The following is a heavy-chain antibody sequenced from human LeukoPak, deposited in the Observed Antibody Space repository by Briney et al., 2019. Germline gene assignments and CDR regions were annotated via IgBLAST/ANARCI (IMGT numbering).Heavy chain of an antibody. Sequence: PGGSLRLSCAVSGFTFSSYSMNWVRQAPGKGLEWVSYISSSSTIYYADSVKGRFTISRDNAKNSLYLQMNSLRAEDTAVYYCAREVGSGLVSYSDYWGQGTLVTVSS. CDR2: ISSSSTI. CDR3: AREVGSGLVSYSDY. D-gene: IGHD3-22*01. J-gene: IGHJ4*02. CDR1: GFTFSSYS. V-gene: IGHV3-48*01.